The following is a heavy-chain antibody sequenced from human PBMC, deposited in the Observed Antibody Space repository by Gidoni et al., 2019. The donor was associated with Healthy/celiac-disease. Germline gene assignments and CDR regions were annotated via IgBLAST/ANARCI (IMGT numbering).Heavy chain of an antibody. J-gene: IGHJ3*01. V-gene: IGHV1-2*06. CDR3: AREVLKIAAGATHAFDV. Sequence: QVQLVQSGAEVTKPGASVKVSCKASGYNFTGYYMHWVRQAPGQGLEWMGRINPNTGGTNYAQKFQGRVTMTRDTSISTAYMELSRLRSDDTAVYYCAREVLKIAAGATHAFDVWGQGTMVTVSS. CDR2: INPNTGGT. D-gene: IGHD1-26*01. CDR1: GYNFTGYY.